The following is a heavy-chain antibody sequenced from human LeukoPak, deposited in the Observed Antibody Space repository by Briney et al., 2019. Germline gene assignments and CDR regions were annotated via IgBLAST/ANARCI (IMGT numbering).Heavy chain of an antibody. D-gene: IGHD7-27*01. J-gene: IGHJ4*02. CDR2: ISSSGGST. CDR1: GFTFSSYA. CDR3: ASQSPLKSELGKDY. Sequence: GGSLRLSCAASGFTFSSYAMSWVRQAPGKGLEWVSAISSSGGSTYYADSVKGRFTISRDNSKNTLYLQMNSLRAEDTAVYYCASQSPLKSELGKDYWGQGTLVTVSS. V-gene: IGHV3-23*01.